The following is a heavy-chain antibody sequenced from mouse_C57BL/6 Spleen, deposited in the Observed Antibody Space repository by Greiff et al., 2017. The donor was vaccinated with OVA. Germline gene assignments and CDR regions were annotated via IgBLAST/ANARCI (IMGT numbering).Heavy chain of an antibody. CDR2: ISYSGST. CDR3: ERYRAADYFDY. CDR1: GYSITSDY. J-gene: IGHJ2*01. Sequence: DVKLVESGPGLAKPSQTLSLTCSVTGYSITSDYWNWIRKFPGNKLEYMGYISYSGSTYYNPSLKSRISITRDTSKNQYYLQLNSVTTEDTATSYCERYRAADYFDYWGQGTTLTVSS. V-gene: IGHV3-8*01.